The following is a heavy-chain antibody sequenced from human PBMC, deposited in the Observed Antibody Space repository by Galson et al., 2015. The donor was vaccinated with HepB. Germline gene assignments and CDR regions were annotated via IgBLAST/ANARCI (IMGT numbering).Heavy chain of an antibody. J-gene: IGHJ4*02. V-gene: IGHV1-46*01. Sequence: SVKVSCKASGYTFTNDYVHWVRQAPGQGLEWMGRLILRAGSSIYAQKFQGVFTMTRDMSTSTVYMELSSLRSEDTAVYYCARDNGKWAFDYWGQGTLVTVSS. D-gene: IGHD1-26*01. CDR2: LILRAGSS. CDR3: ARDNGKWAFDY. CDR1: GYTFTNDY.